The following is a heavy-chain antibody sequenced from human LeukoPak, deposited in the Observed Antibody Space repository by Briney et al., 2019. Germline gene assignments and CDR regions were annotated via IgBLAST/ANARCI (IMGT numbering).Heavy chain of an antibody. J-gene: IGHJ4*02. D-gene: IGHD2-2*01. V-gene: IGHV1-69*04. Sequence: SVKVSCKASGGTFSSYAISWVRQAPGQGLEWMGRIIPILGIAYYAQKFQGRVTITADKSTSTAYMELSSLRSEDTAVYYCARDQGPPIVVVPAAIDYWGQGTLVTVSS. CDR2: IIPILGIA. CDR3: ARDQGPPIVVVPAAIDY. CDR1: GGTFSSYA.